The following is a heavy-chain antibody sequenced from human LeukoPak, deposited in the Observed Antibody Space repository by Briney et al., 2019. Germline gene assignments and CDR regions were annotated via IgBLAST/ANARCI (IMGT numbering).Heavy chain of an antibody. D-gene: IGHD3-10*01. V-gene: IGHV1-18*01. CDR3: ARARPLYGSGSPRFDP. CDR1: GYSFTSYG. J-gene: IGHJ5*02. Sequence: ASVKVSCKASGYSFTSYGVSWVRQAPGQGLEWMGWISAYNGNTNYAQKLQGRVTMTTDTSTSTANMELRSLRSDDTAVYYCARARPLYGSGSPRFDPWGQGTLVTVSS. CDR2: ISAYNGNT.